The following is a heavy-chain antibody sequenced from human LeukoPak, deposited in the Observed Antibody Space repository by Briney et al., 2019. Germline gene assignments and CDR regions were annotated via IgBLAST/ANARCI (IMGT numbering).Heavy chain of an antibody. J-gene: IGHJ4*02. V-gene: IGHV3-30*18. Sequence: GGSLRLSCAASGFTFSNFAMHWVRQAPGKGLEWVALISYGGTNKYYADSVKGRFTISRDNSKNTLYLQMNSLRAEDTAVYYCAKTYYYDSSGHDYWGQGTLVTVSS. D-gene: IGHD3-22*01. CDR3: AKTYYYDSSGHDY. CDR2: ISYGGTNK. CDR1: GFTFSNFA.